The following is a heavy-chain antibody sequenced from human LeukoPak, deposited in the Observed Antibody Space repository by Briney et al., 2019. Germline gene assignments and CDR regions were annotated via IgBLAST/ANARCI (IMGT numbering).Heavy chain of an antibody. CDR3: ARVRFYDTTGYSTPYYLDY. Sequence: PSETLSLTCAVSGGPLIASYWSWIRQPPGKGLEGIGYTHYSGTGNYNPSLKRRVTISIDTSKNRFSLRLTSVTAADTAVYYCARVRFYDTTGYSTPYYLDYWGQGALVTVSS. CDR1: GGPLIASY. J-gene: IGHJ4*02. D-gene: IGHD3-22*01. CDR2: THYSGTG. V-gene: IGHV4-59*01.